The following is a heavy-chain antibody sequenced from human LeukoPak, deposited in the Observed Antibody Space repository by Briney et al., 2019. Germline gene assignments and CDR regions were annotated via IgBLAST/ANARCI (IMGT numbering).Heavy chain of an antibody. CDR2: IYYSGST. V-gene: IGHV4-59*01. D-gene: IGHD1-1*01. CDR3: ARGDGTDYYGMDV. CDR1: GGSISSYY. J-gene: IGHJ6*02. Sequence: PSETLSLTCTVSGGSISSYYWSWIRQPPGKGLEWIGYIYYSGSTNYNPSLKSRVTISVDTSKNQFSLKLSSVTAADTAVYYCARGDGTDYYGMDVWGQGTTVTVSS.